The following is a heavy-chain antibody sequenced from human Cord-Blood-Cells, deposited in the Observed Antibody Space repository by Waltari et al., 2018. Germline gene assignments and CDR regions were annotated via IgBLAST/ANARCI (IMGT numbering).Heavy chain of an antibody. CDR1: GFTFSSYA. Sequence: QVQLVESGGGVVQPGRSLRLSCAASGFTFSSYAMHWVRQAPGQGLEWVAVIAYDGSNKYYADSGKGRFTISRDNAKNTLYLQMNSLRAEDTAVYYCARGDLIVPAATPRDYWGQGTLVTVSS. J-gene: IGHJ4*02. V-gene: IGHV3-30-3*01. CDR3: ARGDLIVPAATPRDY. D-gene: IGHD2-2*01. CDR2: IAYDGSNK.